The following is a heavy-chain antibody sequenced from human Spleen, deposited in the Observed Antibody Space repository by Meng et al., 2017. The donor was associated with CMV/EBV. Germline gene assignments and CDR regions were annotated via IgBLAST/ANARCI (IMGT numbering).Heavy chain of an antibody. CDR1: GGSISSQNYW. CDR2: IYYSGST. V-gene: IGHV4-61*01. D-gene: IGHD1-26*01. CDR3: ARAGGGSYYLGAFDI. Sequence: SETLSLTCIVAGGSISSQNYWWGWIRQPPGKGLEWIGYIYYSGSTNYNPSLKSRVTISVDTSKNQFSLKLSSVTAADTAVYYCARAGGGSYYLGAFDIWGQGTMVTVSS. J-gene: IGHJ3*02.